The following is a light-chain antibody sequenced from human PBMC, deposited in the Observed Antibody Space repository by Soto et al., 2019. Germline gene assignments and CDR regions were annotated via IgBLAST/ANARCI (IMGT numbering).Light chain of an antibody. CDR1: QSVSNSY. CDR2: GAS. J-gene: IGKJ2*01. CDR3: QQYGNSPPNT. V-gene: IGKV3-20*01. Sequence: EIVLTQSPGTLSLSPGERATLSCRASQSVSNSYLAWYQQKPGQAPRLLIYGASSRATGIPDRFSGSGSGTDFTLNISRLEPEDFAVYYCQQYGNSPPNTFGQGTKLEIK.